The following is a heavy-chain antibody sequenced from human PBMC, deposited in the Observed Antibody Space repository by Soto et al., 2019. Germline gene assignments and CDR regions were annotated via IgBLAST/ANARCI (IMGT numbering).Heavy chain of an antibody. V-gene: IGHV3-53*01. Sequence: SGGSLRLSCAASGSTVSSNYMSWVRQAPGKGLEWVSVIYSGGSTYYADSVKGRFTISRDNSKNTLYLQMNSLRAEDTAVYYCARDLPVYYDFWSGYSYGMDVWGQGTTVTVSS. CDR3: ARDLPVYYDFWSGYSYGMDV. CDR2: IYSGGST. CDR1: GSTVSSNY. D-gene: IGHD3-3*01. J-gene: IGHJ6*02.